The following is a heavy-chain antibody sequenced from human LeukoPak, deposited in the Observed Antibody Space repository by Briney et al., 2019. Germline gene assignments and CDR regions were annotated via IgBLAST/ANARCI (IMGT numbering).Heavy chain of an antibody. D-gene: IGHD3-3*01. CDR1: GGSISSSSYY. Sequence: SETLSLTCTVSGGSISSSSYYWGWIRQPPGKGLEWIGSIYYSGSTYYNPSLKSRVTISVDTSKNQFSLKLSPVTAADTAVYYCARLQGSGDFWSGYYNKGEFDYWGQGTLVTVSS. J-gene: IGHJ4*02. CDR3: ARLQGSGDFWSGYYNKGEFDY. CDR2: IYYSGST. V-gene: IGHV4-39*01.